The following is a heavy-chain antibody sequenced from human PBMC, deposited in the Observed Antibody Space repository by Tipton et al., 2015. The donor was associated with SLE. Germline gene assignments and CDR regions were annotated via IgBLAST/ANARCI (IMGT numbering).Heavy chain of an antibody. D-gene: IGHD2-15*01. J-gene: IGHJ6*02. CDR3: ARGIRYCSGDRCKGMDA. CDR2: ISTSGSTI. Sequence: QLVQSGGGLVQPGGSLRLSCAASGFTVSNNYMSWVRQAPGKGLEWIAYISTSGSTIYYADSVKGRFTISRDNARNSVYLQMSSLRVEDTAVYYCARGIRYCSGDRCKGMDAWGQGTSVTVSS. V-gene: IGHV3-11*04. CDR1: GFTVSNNY.